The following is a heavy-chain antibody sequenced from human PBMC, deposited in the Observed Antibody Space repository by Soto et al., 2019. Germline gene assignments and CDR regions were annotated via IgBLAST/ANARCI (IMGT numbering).Heavy chain of an antibody. CDR3: ARGEAWTDEAFDI. V-gene: IGHV3-33*01. J-gene: IGHJ3*02. D-gene: IGHD5-12*01. CDR2: IWKDGNNK. Sequence: QVPLVESGGGVVQPGQSLRLSCAASGFTVSNYGMHWVRQAPGKGLEGVAVIWKDGNNKYDRDSVKGRFTISRDNSKNTLELQMSSLRGEDTAVYYGARGEAWTDEAFDIWGQGTMVTVSS. CDR1: GFTVSNYG.